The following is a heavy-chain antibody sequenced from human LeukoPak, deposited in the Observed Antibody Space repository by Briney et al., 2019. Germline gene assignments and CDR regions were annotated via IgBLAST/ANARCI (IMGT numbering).Heavy chain of an antibody. D-gene: IGHD3-9*01. CDR2: IDSGGRT. J-gene: IGHJ4*02. V-gene: IGHV3-23*01. CDR3: AKTVVSAGWNYFDY. Sequence: GGSLRLSCAASGFTFSTYSMSWVRQAPGKGLEWVSNIDSGGRTYFADSVKGRFTISRDDSKNTLYLQMSSLRGEDTAVYYCAKTVVSAGWNYFDYWGQGTLVTVSS. CDR1: GFTFSTYS.